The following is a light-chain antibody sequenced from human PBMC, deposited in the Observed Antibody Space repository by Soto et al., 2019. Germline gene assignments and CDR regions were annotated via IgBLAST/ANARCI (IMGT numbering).Light chain of an antibody. J-gene: IGLJ2*01. V-gene: IGLV2-23*02. Sequence: QSVLTQPASVSGSPGQSITISFTGTSSDVGSYNLVSWYQQHPGKAPKFIIYEVSKRPSGVSNRFSGSKSGNTASLTISGLQAEDEADYYCCSYAGSTSVVFGGGTQLTVL. CDR1: SSDVGSYNL. CDR3: CSYAGSTSVV. CDR2: EVS.